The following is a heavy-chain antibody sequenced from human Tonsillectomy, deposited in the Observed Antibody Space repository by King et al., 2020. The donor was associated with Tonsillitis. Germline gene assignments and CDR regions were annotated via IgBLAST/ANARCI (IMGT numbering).Heavy chain of an antibody. D-gene: IGHD3-3*01. Sequence: VQLVESGGGLVQPGGSLRLSCAASGFTFSTYALSWVRQAPGKGLEWVSTISGSCGSTYYADSVKGRFTISRAHSKNTLYLQMNSLRAEDTAVYYCALRSGLNWGQGTLVTVSS. CDR1: GFTFSTYA. J-gene: IGHJ4*02. CDR3: ALRSGLN. V-gene: IGHV3-23*04. CDR2: ISGSCGST.